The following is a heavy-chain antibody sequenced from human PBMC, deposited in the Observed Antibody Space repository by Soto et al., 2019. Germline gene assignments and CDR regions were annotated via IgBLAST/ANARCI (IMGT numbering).Heavy chain of an antibody. D-gene: IGHD2-2*01. Sequence: ESGGNLVKPGESLRLSCAASGFTFTNAWMSWVRQAPGKGLEWVGRVKSKTDGGTSDYAAPVKGRFSISRDDSKNTLYLQMNSLETADTAIYFCTTSLERYQLLFDLWGRGTLVTVSS. J-gene: IGHJ2*01. V-gene: IGHV3-15*01. CDR1: GFTFTNAW. CDR2: VKSKTDGGTS. CDR3: TTSLERYQLLFDL.